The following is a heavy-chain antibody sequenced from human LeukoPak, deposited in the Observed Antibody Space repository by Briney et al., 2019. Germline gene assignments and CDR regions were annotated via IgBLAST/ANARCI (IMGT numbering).Heavy chain of an antibody. V-gene: IGHV4-31*03. CDR2: ISYSGST. Sequence: SQTLSLTCTVSGDSISSGGYHWTWIRQHPGKGLERIGYISYSGSTYYNPSLKSRVNISMDTSRNQFSLSLTSVTAADTAVYYCARDYGDYFRWFDPWGQGTLVTVSS. CDR3: ARDYGDYFRWFDP. CDR1: GDSISSGGYH. J-gene: IGHJ5*02. D-gene: IGHD4-17*01.